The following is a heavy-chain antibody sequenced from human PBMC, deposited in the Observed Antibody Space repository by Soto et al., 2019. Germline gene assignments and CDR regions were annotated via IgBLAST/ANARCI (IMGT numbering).Heavy chain of an antibody. CDR1: GYSFTSYW. V-gene: IGHV5-51*01. CDR3: WRREGKAAAGEGYYFDY. CDR2: IYPGDSDT. J-gene: IGHJ4*02. D-gene: IGHD6-25*01. Sequence: GESLKISCKGSGYSFTSYWIGWVRQMPGKGLEWMGIIYPGDSDTRYSPSFQGQVTISADKSISTAYLQWSSLKASDTAMYYCWRREGKAAAGEGYYFDYWGQGTLVTVSS.